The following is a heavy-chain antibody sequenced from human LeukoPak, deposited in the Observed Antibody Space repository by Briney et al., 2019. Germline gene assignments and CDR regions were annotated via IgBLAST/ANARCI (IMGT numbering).Heavy chain of an antibody. J-gene: IGHJ4*02. D-gene: IGHD6-19*01. V-gene: IGHV3-13*01. CDR2: IGIRGDT. Sequence: GGSLTLSCAASGFTFIDYGMDWGRQVVGKGLEWVSAIGIRGDTYYSGSVQGRFTISRENAESSLYLQMNRLRAEDTAVYYCARGGIQVSGIDEFDYWGQGTLVTVSS. CDR1: GFTFIDYG. CDR3: ARGGIQVSGIDEFDY.